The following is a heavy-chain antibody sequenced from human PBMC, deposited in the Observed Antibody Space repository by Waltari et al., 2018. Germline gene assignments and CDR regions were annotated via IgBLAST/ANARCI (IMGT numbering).Heavy chain of an antibody. CDR1: GGSISSYS. CDR2: IYYSGST. J-gene: IGHJ5*02. D-gene: IGHD3-3*01. Sequence: QVQLQESGPGLVKPSETLSLTCTVSGGSISSYSWSWIRQPPGKGLEWIGYIYYSGSTNYNPSLKSRVTISVDTSKNQFSLKLSSVTAADTAVYYCARGKYYDFWSGLNWFDPWGQGTLVTVSS. V-gene: IGHV4-59*01. CDR3: ARGKYYDFWSGLNWFDP.